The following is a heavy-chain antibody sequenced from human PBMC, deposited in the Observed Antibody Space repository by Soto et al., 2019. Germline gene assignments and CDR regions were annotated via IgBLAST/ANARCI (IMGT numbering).Heavy chain of an antibody. J-gene: IGHJ6*02. CDR2: INPSGST. CDR3: ARVLRYCSSTSCRLGMDV. D-gene: IGHD2-2*01. Sequence: QVQLQQWGAGLLKPSETLSLTCAVYGGSFSGYYWSWIRQPPGKGLEWIGEINPSGSTNYNPYLKSRVTMSVDTSKNQFSLKLSSVTAADTAVYYCARVLRYCSSTSCRLGMDVWGQGTTVTVSS. V-gene: IGHV4-34*01. CDR1: GGSFSGYY.